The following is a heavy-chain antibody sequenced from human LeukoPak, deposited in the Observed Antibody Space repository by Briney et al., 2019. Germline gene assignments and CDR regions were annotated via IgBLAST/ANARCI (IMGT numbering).Heavy chain of an antibody. CDR1: GGSISSGDYY. V-gene: IGHV4-30-4*08. Sequence: SQTLSLTCTVSGGSISSGDYYWSWIRQPPGKGLEWIGYIYYSGSPYYNPSIKSRVTISVDTSKNQFSLKLSSVTAADTAVYYCARDGFSDAFDIWGQGTMVTVSS. J-gene: IGHJ3*02. CDR2: IYYSGSP. CDR3: ARDGFSDAFDI.